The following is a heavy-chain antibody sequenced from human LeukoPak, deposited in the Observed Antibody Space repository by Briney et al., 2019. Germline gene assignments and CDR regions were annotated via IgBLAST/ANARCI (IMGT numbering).Heavy chain of an antibody. CDR1: GFTFSSYA. D-gene: IGHD6-6*01. V-gene: IGHV3-64*01. CDR3: ARGRGIAARPPDY. Sequence: GGSLRLSCAASGFTFSSYAMHWVRQAPGKGLEYVSAISSNGGSTYYANSVKGRFTISRDNSKNTLYLQMGSLRAEDMAAYYCARGRGIAARPPDYWGQGTLVTVSS. CDR2: ISSNGGST. J-gene: IGHJ4*02.